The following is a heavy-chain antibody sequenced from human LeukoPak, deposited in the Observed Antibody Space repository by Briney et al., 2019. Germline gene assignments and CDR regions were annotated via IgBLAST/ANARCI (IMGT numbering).Heavy chain of an antibody. CDR1: GFTFSNYW. D-gene: IGHD2-15*01. V-gene: IGHV3-7*02. J-gene: IGHJ3*02. CDR3: ASSHCSGARCAGAFEI. Sequence: GGSLRLSCAASGFTFSNYWMSWVRQAPGKGLEWVAHINQDGSEKYYVDSVKGRFTISRDNAKNSLYLQMNSLRAEDTAVYYCASSHCSGARCAGAFEIWGQGTMVTVSS. CDR2: INQDGSEK.